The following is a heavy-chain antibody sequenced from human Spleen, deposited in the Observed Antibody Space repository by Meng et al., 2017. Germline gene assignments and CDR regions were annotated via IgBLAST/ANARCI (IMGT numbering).Heavy chain of an antibody. CDR3: ARDEDISAAGYLLGDF. CDR2: IDPKSDNT. V-gene: IGHV1-2*06. D-gene: IGHD6-13*01. CDR1: GYPFAGYW. Sequence: GELKQFWPEVREPGALVKVSCKASGYPFAGYWIQWVRQAPGQGLEWMGRIDPKSDNTHYAQKFQGRVTMTRDTSISTAYMELSGLRSDDTAVYYCARDEDISAAGYLLGDFWGQGTLVTVSS. J-gene: IGHJ4*02.